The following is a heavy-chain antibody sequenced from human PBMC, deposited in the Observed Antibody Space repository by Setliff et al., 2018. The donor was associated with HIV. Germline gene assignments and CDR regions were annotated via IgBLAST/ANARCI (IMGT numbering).Heavy chain of an antibody. CDR3: ARSPGVATITIFDY. CDR1: GGSISSGRNY. J-gene: IGHJ4*02. Sequence: PSETLSLTCTVSGGSISSGRNYWGWIRQTAGKGLEWIGRIYTSGSTNYNPSLKSRVTISVDTSKNQVSLKLSSVTAADTAVYYCARSPGVATITIFDYWGQGTLVTVSS. V-gene: IGHV4-61*02. D-gene: IGHD5-12*01. CDR2: IYTSGST.